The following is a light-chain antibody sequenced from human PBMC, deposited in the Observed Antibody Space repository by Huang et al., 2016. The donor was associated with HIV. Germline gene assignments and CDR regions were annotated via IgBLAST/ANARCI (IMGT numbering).Light chain of an antibody. CDR2: SAS. CDR1: QSISRY. Sequence: DIQMTQSPSSLSASVGERVTITCRASQSISRYLIWYQQKPGKAPKVLIHSASSLQSGVPSRFSGSGSRTDFNLTLSRLQTEDFATYYCQQSYSSPPTFGQGTKVEIK. CDR3: QQSYSSPPT. V-gene: IGKV1-39*01. J-gene: IGKJ2*01.